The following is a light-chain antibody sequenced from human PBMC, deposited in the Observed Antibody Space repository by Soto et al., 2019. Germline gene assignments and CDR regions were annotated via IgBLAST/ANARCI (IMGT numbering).Light chain of an antibody. CDR3: PQYTYWPRT. V-gene: IGKV3-15*01. Sequence: IEMTQSPCSLRVSPAERFILSNRASQSVSSSLAWYRQKPGQAPRLLIYAASTRATGIPARFTGSGSWTQFTLTIRSLHSDYFAFYNRPQYTYWPRTFGQGTKVDIK. CDR2: AAS. CDR1: QSVSSS. J-gene: IGKJ1*01.